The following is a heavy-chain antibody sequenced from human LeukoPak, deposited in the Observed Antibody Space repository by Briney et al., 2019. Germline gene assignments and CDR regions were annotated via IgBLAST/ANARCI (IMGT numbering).Heavy chain of an antibody. V-gene: IGHV3-30*18. CDR1: GFTFSSYG. J-gene: IGHJ3*02. Sequence: GGSLRLSCAASGFTFSSYGMHWVRQAPGKGLEWVAVISYDGSNKYYADSVKGRFTISRDNSKNTLYLQMNSLRAEDTAVYYCAKDAAVVTLASAFDISGQGTMVTVSS. CDR2: ISYDGSNK. D-gene: IGHD4-23*01. CDR3: AKDAAVVTLASAFDI.